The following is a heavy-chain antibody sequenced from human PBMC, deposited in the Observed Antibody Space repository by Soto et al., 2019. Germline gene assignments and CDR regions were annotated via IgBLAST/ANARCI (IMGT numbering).Heavy chain of an antibody. D-gene: IGHD6-6*01. J-gene: IGHJ4*02. V-gene: IGHV1-18*01. CDR3: AREGQLGY. Sequence: ASVKVSCKASGYTLTSYGFSWVRQAPGQGLEWMGWISAYGDTSYAQKFQGRVTMTTDTSTSTAYMELRSLISDDTAAYYCAREGQLGYWGQGTLVTVPQ. CDR2: ISAYGDT. CDR1: GYTLTSYG.